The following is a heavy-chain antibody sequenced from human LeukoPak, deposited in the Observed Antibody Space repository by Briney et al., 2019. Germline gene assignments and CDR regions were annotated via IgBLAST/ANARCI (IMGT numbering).Heavy chain of an antibody. CDR3: ARGVRH. J-gene: IGHJ1*01. V-gene: IGHV4-59*01. Sequence: SETLSLTCSVSGVSMTGYYWSWIRQAPGKGLEWIGYIYYSGSTNYNPSLKSRVTISVDTSKNQFSLKLSSVTAADTAVYYCARGVRHWGQGTLVTVSS. CDR2: IYYSGST. CDR1: GVSMTGYY.